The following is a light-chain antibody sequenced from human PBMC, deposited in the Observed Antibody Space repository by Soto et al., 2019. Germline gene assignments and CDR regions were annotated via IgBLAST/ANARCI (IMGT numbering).Light chain of an antibody. J-gene: IGLJ1*01. CDR2: HVS. CDR1: SSDVGGSDY. Sequence: QSVLAQSASVSGSPGQSITISCTGTSSDVGGSDYVSWYQQHPDKAPKLMIYHVSNRPSGVSNRFSGSKSGNTASLTISGLQAEVDVDYSCSSYTDGDTLYVFGTG. V-gene: IGLV2-14*03. CDR3: SSYTDGDTLYV.